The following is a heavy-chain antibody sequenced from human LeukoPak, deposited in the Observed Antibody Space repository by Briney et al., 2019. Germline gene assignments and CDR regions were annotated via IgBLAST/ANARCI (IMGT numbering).Heavy chain of an antibody. CDR3: ARDVGSGSYSLYAFDI. CDR2: IYYSGST. CDR1: GGSISSSSYY. Sequence: SETLSLTCTVSGGSISSSSYYWGWIRQPPGKGLEWIGSIYYSGSTYYNPSLKSRVTISVHTSKNHFSLKLSSVTAADTAVYYCARDVGSGSYSLYAFDIWGQGTMVTVSS. J-gene: IGHJ3*02. D-gene: IGHD3-10*01. V-gene: IGHV4-39*07.